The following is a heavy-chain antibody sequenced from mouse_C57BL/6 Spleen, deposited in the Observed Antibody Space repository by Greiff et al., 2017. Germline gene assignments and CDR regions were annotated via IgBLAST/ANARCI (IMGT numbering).Heavy chain of an antibody. Sequence: VQLQQPGAELVKPGASVKLSCKASGYTFTSYWMHWVKQRPGQGLEWIGMIHPNSGSTNYNEKFKSKATLTVDKSSSTAYMQLSSLTSEDSAVYYCARGDYYGSSYLYAMDYWGQGTSVTVSS. D-gene: IGHD1-1*01. V-gene: IGHV1-64*01. CDR1: GYTFTSYW. CDR2: IHPNSGST. J-gene: IGHJ4*01. CDR3: ARGDYYGSSYLYAMDY.